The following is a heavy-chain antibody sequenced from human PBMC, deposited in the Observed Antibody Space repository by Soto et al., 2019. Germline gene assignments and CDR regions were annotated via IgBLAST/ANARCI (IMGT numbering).Heavy chain of an antibody. CDR1: GYTFSNYG. CDR3: ARVVPGAEAWFGP. CDR2: ISLYSDGT. Sequence: ASVKVSCKTSGYTFSNYGITWVRQAPGQPLEWLGWISLYSDGTNYAQKFQDRVSMTTDTSTTTAYMELRSLRSDDTAVYYCARVVPGAEAWFGPWGQGTLVTVSS. J-gene: IGHJ5*02. D-gene: IGHD2-2*01. V-gene: IGHV1-18*01.